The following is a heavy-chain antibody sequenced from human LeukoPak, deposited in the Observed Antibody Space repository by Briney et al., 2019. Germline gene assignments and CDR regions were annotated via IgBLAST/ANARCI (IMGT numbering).Heavy chain of an antibody. J-gene: IGHJ4*02. V-gene: IGHV1-69*06. CDR2: IIPIFGTA. CDR3: ARVESYGGLAHDY. CDR1: RGTFSSYA. Sequence: ASVKVSCKASRGTFSSYAISAVRQAPGQGLEWMGGIIPIFGTANYAQKFQGRVTITADKSTSTAYMELSSLRSGDAAVYFCARVESYGGLAHDYWRKGTRVTVFS. D-gene: IGHD4-23*01.